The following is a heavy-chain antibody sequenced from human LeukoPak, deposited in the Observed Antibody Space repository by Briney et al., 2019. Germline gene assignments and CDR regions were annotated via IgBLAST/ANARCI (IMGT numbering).Heavy chain of an antibody. D-gene: IGHD4-17*01. CDR3: ARTYGAYGLDYFDY. Sequence: QPGGGLRLSCAASGFTFRSYWMHWVRQAPGKGLVWVSRINSDGSNTRYADSVTGRFTTSRDTAKNTLYLQMNILRAEDTAVYYCARTYGAYGLDYFDYWGPRSLVTVSS. V-gene: IGHV3-74*01. J-gene: IGHJ4*02. CDR1: GFTFRSYW. CDR2: INSDGSNT.